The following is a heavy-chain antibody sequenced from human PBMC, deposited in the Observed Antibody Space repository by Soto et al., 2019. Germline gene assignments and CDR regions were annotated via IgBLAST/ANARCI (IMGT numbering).Heavy chain of an antibody. V-gene: IGHV4-34*01. CDR3: ARSRQQQNWFDP. Sequence: SETLSLTCAVYGGSFSGYYWSWIRQPPGKGLEWIGEINHSGSTNYNPSLKSRVTISVDTSKNQFSLKLSSVTAADTAVYYCARSRQQQNWFDPWGQGTLVTVSS. D-gene: IGHD6-13*01. CDR2: INHSGST. CDR1: GGSFSGYY. J-gene: IGHJ5*02.